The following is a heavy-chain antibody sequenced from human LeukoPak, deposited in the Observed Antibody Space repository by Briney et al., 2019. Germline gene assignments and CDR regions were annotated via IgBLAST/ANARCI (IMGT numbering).Heavy chain of an antibody. V-gene: IGHV3-73*01. CDR1: GFTFSGSA. CDR2: IRSKANSYAT. CDR3: TRQAPSNIAVAGTLDY. Sequence: GGSLRLSCAASGFTFSGSAMHWVRQASGKGLEWVGRIRSKANSYATAYAASVKGRFTISRDDSKNTAYLQMNSLKTEDTAVYYCTRQAPSNIAVAGTLDYWGQGTLVTVSS. J-gene: IGHJ4*02. D-gene: IGHD6-19*01.